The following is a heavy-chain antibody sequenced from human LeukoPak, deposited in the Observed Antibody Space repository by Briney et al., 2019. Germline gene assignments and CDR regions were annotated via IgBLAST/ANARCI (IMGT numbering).Heavy chain of an antibody. CDR2: IRYDGSNK. Sequence: PGGSLRLSCAASGFTFSSYGMHWVRQAPGKGLEWVAFIRYDGSNKYYADSVKGRFTISRDNSKNTLYLQMNSLRAEDTAVYYCARGGYDSSGAPSFDPWGQGTLVTVSS. D-gene: IGHD3-22*01. V-gene: IGHV3-30*02. CDR3: ARGGYDSSGAPSFDP. J-gene: IGHJ5*02. CDR1: GFTFSSYG.